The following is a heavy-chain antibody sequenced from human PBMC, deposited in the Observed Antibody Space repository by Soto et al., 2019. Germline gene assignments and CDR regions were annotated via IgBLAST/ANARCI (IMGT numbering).Heavy chain of an antibody. CDR2: ISGSGDDK. J-gene: IGHJ4*02. V-gene: IGHV3-23*01. CDR3: AKAFDSDETSPGANED. CDR1: GFSFSSYG. D-gene: IGHD3-22*01. Sequence: EVHLLESGGGLVQPGESLRLSCVASGFSFSSYGMSWVRQAPGKGLEWASIISGSGDDKYYADSVTGRFTISRDNSNHTPYLQVNSLRAEDTAGSYGAKAFDSDETSPGANEDRGPGALLTVSS.